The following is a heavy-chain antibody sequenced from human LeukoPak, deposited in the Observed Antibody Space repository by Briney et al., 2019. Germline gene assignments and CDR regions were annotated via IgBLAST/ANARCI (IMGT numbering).Heavy chain of an antibody. J-gene: IGHJ3*02. CDR3: ARDESSGYPFDI. CDR2: IYYSGST. Sequence: PSETLSLTCTVSGGSISSYYWSWIRQPPGKGLEWIGYIYYSGSTNYNPSLKSRVTISVDTSKNQFSLKLSSVTAADTAVYYCARDESSGYPFDIWGQGTMVTVSS. D-gene: IGHD3-22*01. CDR1: GGSISSYY. V-gene: IGHV4-59*01.